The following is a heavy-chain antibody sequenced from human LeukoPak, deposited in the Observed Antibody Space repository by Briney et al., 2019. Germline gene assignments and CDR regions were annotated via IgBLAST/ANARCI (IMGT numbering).Heavy chain of an antibody. V-gene: IGHV3-64D*06. D-gene: IGHD6-13*01. CDR3: MEGGYRSSWSLFDY. CDR2: ISNNGGSK. CDR1: GFTFISYA. Sequence: PGGSLRLSCSASGFTFISYAIHWVRQAPGKGLEYVSAISNNGGSKYYADSVKGRFTISRDNSKNTLYLQMSSLRVEDTAVYYCMEGGYRSSWSLFDYWGQGTLVTVSS. J-gene: IGHJ4*02.